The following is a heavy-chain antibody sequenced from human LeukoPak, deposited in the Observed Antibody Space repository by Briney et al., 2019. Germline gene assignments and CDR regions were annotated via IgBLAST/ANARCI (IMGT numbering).Heavy chain of an antibody. CDR3: ARQDYDFWSGYHQNWFDP. V-gene: IGHV4-39*01. CDR2: IYYSGST. D-gene: IGHD3-3*01. CDR1: GGSISSSSYY. Sequence: SETLSLTCTVSGGSISSSSYYWGWIRQPPGKGLEWIGSIYYSGSTYYNPSLKNRVTISVDTSKNQFSLKLSSVTAADTAVYYCARQDYDFWSGYHQNWFDPWGQGTLVTVSS. J-gene: IGHJ5*02.